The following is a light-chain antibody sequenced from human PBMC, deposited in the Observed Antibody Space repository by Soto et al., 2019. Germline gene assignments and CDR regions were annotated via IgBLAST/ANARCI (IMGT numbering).Light chain of an antibody. CDR3: AAWDGSLKGYV. Sequence: PVLTQPPSTSGTPGQRVTISCSGSSSNIGSNTVNWYQQLPGTAPKLLIYRNNQRPSGVPDRFSGSKSGTSASLAISGLQSEDEADYYCAAWDGSLKGYVFGTGTQLTVL. J-gene: IGLJ1*01. V-gene: IGLV1-44*01. CDR2: RNN. CDR1: SSNIGSNT.